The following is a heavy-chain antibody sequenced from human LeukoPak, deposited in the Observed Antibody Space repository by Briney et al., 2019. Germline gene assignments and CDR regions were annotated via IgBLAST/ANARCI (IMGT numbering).Heavy chain of an antibody. J-gene: IGHJ6*02. Sequence: ASVKVSCKASGYTFTGYYMHLVRQAPGQGLEWMGWINPNSGGTNYAQKFQGRVTMTRDTSISTAYMELSRLRSDDTAVYYCARASRHNYYYGMDVWGQGTTVTVSS. D-gene: IGHD1-1*01. CDR3: ARASRHNYYYGMDV. V-gene: IGHV1-2*02. CDR2: INPNSGGT. CDR1: GYTFTGYY.